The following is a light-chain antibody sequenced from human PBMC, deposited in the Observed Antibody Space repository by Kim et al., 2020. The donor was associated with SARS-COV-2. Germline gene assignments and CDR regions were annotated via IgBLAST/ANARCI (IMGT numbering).Light chain of an antibody. CDR3: LQQHAYPRT. V-gene: IGKV1-17*01. Sequence: ASLGDGVAITCRQRQGIISDLGWYQQKPGRDPTRLIFGASTLESGVPPRFSGSGSGTEFTLTISSLQPEDFATYYCLQQHAYPRTFGQGTKVDIK. J-gene: IGKJ1*01. CDR1: QGIISD. CDR2: GAS.